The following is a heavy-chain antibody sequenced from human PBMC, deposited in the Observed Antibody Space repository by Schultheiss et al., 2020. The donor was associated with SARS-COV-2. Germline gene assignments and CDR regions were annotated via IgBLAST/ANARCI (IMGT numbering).Heavy chain of an antibody. Sequence: ASVKVSCKASGYSFTSYGISWVRQAPGQGLEWMGWIGGYNGKTDYAPKLQGRVTMSTDTSTSTAYMELSSLRSEDTAVYYCARDDSGYDGLNWFDPWGQGTLVTVSS. D-gene: IGHD5-12*01. CDR2: IGGYNGKT. CDR1: GYSFTSYG. CDR3: ARDDSGYDGLNWFDP. J-gene: IGHJ5*02. V-gene: IGHV1-18*01.